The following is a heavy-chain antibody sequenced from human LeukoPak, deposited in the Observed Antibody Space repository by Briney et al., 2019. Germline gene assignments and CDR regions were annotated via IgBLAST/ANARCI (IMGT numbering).Heavy chain of an antibody. CDR2: ISGSGGST. CDR3: AKGRSPGIAAAGRGFDY. Sequence: GGSLRLSCAASGFTFSSYAMSWVRQAPGKGLEWVSAISGSGGSTYYADSVKGRFTISRDNSKNTLYLQMNSLRAEDTAVYYCAKGRSPGIAAAGRGFDYWGQGTLVTVSS. D-gene: IGHD6-13*01. V-gene: IGHV3-23*01. CDR1: GFTFSSYA. J-gene: IGHJ4*02.